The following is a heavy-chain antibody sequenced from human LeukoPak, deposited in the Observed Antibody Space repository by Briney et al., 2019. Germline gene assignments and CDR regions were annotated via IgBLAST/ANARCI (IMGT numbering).Heavy chain of an antibody. V-gene: IGHV4-34*01. CDR2: INHSGST. Sequence: PSETLSLTCAVYGGSFSGYYWSWIRQPPGKGLEWIGEINHSGSTNYNPSLKSRVTISVDTSKNQFSLKLSSVTAADTAVYYCARGRYSSSWLDYWGQGTLVTVSS. J-gene: IGHJ4*02. CDR1: GGSFSGYY. D-gene: IGHD6-13*01. CDR3: ARGRYSSSWLDY.